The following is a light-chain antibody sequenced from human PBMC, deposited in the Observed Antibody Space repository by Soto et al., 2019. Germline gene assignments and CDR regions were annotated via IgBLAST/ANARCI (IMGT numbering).Light chain of an antibody. Sequence: EIVMTQSPATLSVSPGERVTLSCRASQSVSSNLAWYQQKPGQAPRLLIYGASTRATGIPARFSGSGSGTEFTLTISSLQSEDFAVYYCQKYNNWPPLPFGQGTKVEIK. CDR2: GAS. CDR1: QSVSSN. J-gene: IGKJ1*01. V-gene: IGKV3-15*01. CDR3: QKYNNWPPLP.